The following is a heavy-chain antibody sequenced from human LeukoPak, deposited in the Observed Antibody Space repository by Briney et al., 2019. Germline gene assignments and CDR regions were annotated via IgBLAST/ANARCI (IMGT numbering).Heavy chain of an antibody. V-gene: IGHV1-3*01. Sequence: GASVKVSCKASGYTFTSYAMHWVRQAPGQRLEWMGWINAGNGNTKYSQKFQGRVTITRDTSASTAYMELSSLRSEDTAVYYCAREGLSGSYSEEGYFQHWGQGTLVTVSS. J-gene: IGHJ1*01. D-gene: IGHD1-26*01. CDR3: AREGLSGSYSEEGYFQH. CDR1: GYTFTSYA. CDR2: INAGNGNT.